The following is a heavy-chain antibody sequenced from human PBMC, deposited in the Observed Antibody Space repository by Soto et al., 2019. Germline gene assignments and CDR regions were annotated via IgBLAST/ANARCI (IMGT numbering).Heavy chain of an antibody. D-gene: IGHD2-2*01. Sequence: QVQLQESGPGLVKPSETLSLTCTVSGGSISSYYWSWIRQPPGKGLEWIGYIYYSGCTNYNPSLKSRVTISVDTSKNQSSLKLSSVTAADTAVYYCARVVVPAANYYYYMDVWGKGTTVTVSS. CDR1: GGSISSYY. V-gene: IGHV4-59*01. J-gene: IGHJ6*03. CDR2: IYYSGCT. CDR3: ARVVVPAANYYYYMDV.